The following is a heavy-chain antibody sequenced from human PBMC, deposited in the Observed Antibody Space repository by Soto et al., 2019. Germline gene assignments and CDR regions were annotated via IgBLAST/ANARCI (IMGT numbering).Heavy chain of an antibody. D-gene: IGHD2-2*03. CDR2: IYPGDSDT. CDR3: ARLDIVVVSAAMSDYGMDV. J-gene: IGHJ6*02. CDR1: GYSFTSYW. V-gene: IGHV5-51*01. Sequence: PGESLKISCKGSGYSFTSYWIGWVRQMPGKGLEWMGIIYPGDSDTRYSPSFQGQVTISADKSISTAYLQWSSLKASDTAMYYCARLDIVVVSAAMSDYGMDVWGQGTTVTVSS.